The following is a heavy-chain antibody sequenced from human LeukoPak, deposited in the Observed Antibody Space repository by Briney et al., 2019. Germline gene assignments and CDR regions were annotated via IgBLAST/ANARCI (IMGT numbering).Heavy chain of an antibody. D-gene: IGHD4-17*01. CDR2: IKSKTDGGTT. Sequence: PGGSLRLSCAASGFTFSGSAMHWVRQASGKGLEWVGRIKSKTDGGTTDYAAPVKGRFTISRDDSKNTLYLQMNSLKTEDTAVYYCTTDSGEYGVDGDYFDYWGQGTLVTVSS. CDR1: GFTFSGSA. J-gene: IGHJ4*02. V-gene: IGHV3-15*01. CDR3: TTDSGEYGVDGDYFDY.